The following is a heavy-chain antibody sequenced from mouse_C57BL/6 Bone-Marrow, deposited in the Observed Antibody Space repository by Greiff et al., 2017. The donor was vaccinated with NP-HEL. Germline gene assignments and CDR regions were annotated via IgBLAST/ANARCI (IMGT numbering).Heavy chain of an antibody. V-gene: IGHV1-82*01. J-gene: IGHJ3*01. Sequence: QVQLQQSGPELVKPGASVKISCKASGYAFSSSWMNWVQQRPGKGLEWIGRIYPGDGDTNYNGKFKGKATLTADKSSSTAYMQLSSLTSEDSAVYFCARGGYGKAYWGQGTLVTVSA. CDR2: IYPGDGDT. CDR3: ARGGYGKAY. D-gene: IGHD2-10*02. CDR1: GYAFSSSW.